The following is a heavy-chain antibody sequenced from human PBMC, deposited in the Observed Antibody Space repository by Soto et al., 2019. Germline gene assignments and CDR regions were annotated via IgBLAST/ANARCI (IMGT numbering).Heavy chain of an antibody. CDR2: ISAYNGNT. D-gene: IGHD5-12*01. J-gene: IGHJ6*02. V-gene: IGHV1-18*01. CDR3: ARAVGSCYDSVYYYYGMDV. CDR1: GYTFTSYG. Sequence: QVQLVQSGAEVKKPGASVKVSCKASGYTFTSYGISWVRQAPGQGLEWMGWISAYNGNTNYAQKLQGRVTMTTDTSTSTAYTELRSLRSDDTAVYYCARAVGSCYDSVYYYYGMDVWGQGTTVNVSS.